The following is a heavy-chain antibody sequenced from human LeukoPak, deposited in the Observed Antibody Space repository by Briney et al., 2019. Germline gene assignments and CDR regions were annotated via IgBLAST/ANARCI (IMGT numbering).Heavy chain of an antibody. CDR2: IGDNGGDT. CDR1: GFIFNNFA. V-gene: IGHV3-23*01. CDR3: GRDWKLDY. Sequence: PGGSLRLSCAASGFIFNNFAMSWVRQVPGKGLEWVSAIGDNGGDTKYAASVKGRFTIYRDNSRNTLYLQMNSLRVEDTAIYYCGRDWKLDYWGQGTLVTVSS. J-gene: IGHJ4*02. D-gene: IGHD1-1*01.